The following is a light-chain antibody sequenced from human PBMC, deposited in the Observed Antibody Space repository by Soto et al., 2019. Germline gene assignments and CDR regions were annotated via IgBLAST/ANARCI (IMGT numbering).Light chain of an antibody. V-gene: IGKV3-15*01. CDR1: SSVSRY. CDR2: GAS. Sequence: EILLTPSPAPLSLSPGDKATLSCRASSSVSRYLTWYQQKPGPAPKLLIYGASTRATGIPPRFSGSGSGTEFTLTISSLQPEDIATYYCQQYDNWPWTFGQGTKVDIK. J-gene: IGKJ1*01. CDR3: QQYDNWPWT.